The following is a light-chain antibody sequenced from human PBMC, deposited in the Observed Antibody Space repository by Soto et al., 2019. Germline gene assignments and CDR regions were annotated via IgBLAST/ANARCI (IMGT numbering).Light chain of an antibody. Sequence: ILMTQSPATVSVSPGESATLSCRASQNIYYNVAWYQQRPGQAPRLLIYRASTRAPGVPARFSGSGSGTELTLTISSLQPEDLTVYSCLKYHNLWAFDQGTKVEI. J-gene: IGKJ1*01. V-gene: IGKV3-15*01. CDR1: QNIYYN. CDR3: LKYHNLWA. CDR2: RAS.